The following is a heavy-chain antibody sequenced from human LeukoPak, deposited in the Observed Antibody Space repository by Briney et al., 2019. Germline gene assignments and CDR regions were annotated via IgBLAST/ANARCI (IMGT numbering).Heavy chain of an antibody. Sequence: ASVKVSCKASGYTFTSYDINWVRQATGQGLEWMGWMNPNSGNTSYAQKFQGRVTMTRNTSISTAYMELSSLRSEDTAVYYCASRLAGLDAFDIWGQGTMVTVSS. CDR2: MNPNSGNT. J-gene: IGHJ3*02. D-gene: IGHD6-19*01. CDR3: ASRLAGLDAFDI. V-gene: IGHV1-8*01. CDR1: GYTFTSYD.